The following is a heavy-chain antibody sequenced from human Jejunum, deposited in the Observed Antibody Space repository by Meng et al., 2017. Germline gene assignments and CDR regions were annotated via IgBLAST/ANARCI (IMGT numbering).Heavy chain of an antibody. D-gene: IGHD2-21*02. V-gene: IGHV3-21*01. CDR1: GLTLSMYS. CDR2: ISGSGSSI. CDR3: ARAGSTHVGTAAVVTAINLDF. Sequence: GGSLRLSCAASGLTLSMYSMNWVRQAPGKGLEWVSSISGSGSSIYYADSVKGRFTISRDNAKDSAYLQMNSLRAEDTAVYYCARAGSTHVGTAAVVTAINLDFWGQGTVVTVSS. J-gene: IGHJ4*02.